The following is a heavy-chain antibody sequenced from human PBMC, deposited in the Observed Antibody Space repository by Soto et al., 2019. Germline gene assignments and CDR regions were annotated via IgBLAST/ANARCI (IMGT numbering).Heavy chain of an antibody. V-gene: IGHV3-66*01. J-gene: IGHJ4*02. CDR2: IYSGGST. D-gene: IGHD3-16*02. Sequence: GGSLRLSCAASGFTVSSNYMSWVRQAPGKGLEWVSVIYSGGSTYYADSVKGRFTISRDNSKNTLYLQMNSLRAEDTAVYYCARVRTYYDYIWGSYRPTPRRYFDYWGQGTLVTVSS. CDR3: ARVRTYYDYIWGSYRPTPRRYFDY. CDR1: GFTVSSNY.